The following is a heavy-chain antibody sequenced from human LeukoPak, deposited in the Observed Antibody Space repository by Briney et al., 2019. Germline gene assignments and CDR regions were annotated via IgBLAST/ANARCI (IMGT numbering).Heavy chain of an antibody. CDR3: ARVGFTTSWTNFDY. CDR2: INPNGGDT. CDR1: VYTFAAYF. V-gene: IGHV1/OR15-1*04. D-gene: IGHD2-2*01. Sequence: GASVQVSCKASVYTFAAYFIHGVRQQPAGERVWMVGINPNGGDTNYTQTLKGRVTMTGDTSSSTAYMELSSLRPEDTSMYFCARVGFTTSWTNFDYWGQGTLVTVSS. J-gene: IGHJ4*02.